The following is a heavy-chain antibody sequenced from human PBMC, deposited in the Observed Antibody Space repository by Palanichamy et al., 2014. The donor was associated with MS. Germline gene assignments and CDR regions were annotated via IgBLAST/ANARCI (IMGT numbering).Heavy chain of an antibody. Sequence: QVQLQESGPGLVKPSETLSLTCAVSGYSISSGYYWGWIRQPPGKGLEWIGSIYHSGSTYYNPSLKSRVTISVDTSKNQFSLKLSSVTAADTAVYYCATGYCSGGSCHRFDYWGQGTLVTVSS. CDR3: ATGYCSGGSCHRFDY. CDR2: IYHSGST. V-gene: IGHV4-38-2*01. CDR1: GYSISSGYY. D-gene: IGHD2-15*01. J-gene: IGHJ4*02.